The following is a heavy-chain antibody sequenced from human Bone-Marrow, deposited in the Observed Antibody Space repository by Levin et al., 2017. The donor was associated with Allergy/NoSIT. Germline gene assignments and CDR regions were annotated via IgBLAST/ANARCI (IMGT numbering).Heavy chain of an antibody. V-gene: IGHV7-4-1*02. CDR1: GYTFRNYA. CDR3: AVNYGYLYMVV. Sequence: ASVKVSCKASGYTFRNYALNWVRQAPGQGLEWMGQINTNTGNTTYAQDFTGRFVFSLDTSVSTAFLQINSLEIEDTAIYYCAVNYGYLYMVVWGIGTTVTVSS. D-gene: IGHD4-11*01. CDR2: INTNTGNT. J-gene: IGHJ6*03.